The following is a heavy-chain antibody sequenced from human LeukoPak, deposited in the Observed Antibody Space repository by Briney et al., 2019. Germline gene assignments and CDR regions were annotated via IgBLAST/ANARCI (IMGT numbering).Heavy chain of an antibody. V-gene: IGHV1-24*01. CDR3: ATGKSTVTTNFDY. CDR1: GYTLTELS. CDR2: FDPEDGET. D-gene: IGHD4-17*01. J-gene: IGHJ4*02. Sequence: ASVKVSCKVSGYTLTELSMHWVRQAPGKGLEWMGGFDPEDGETIYAQKFQGRVTMNEDTSTDTAYMELSSLRSEDTAVYYCATGKSTVTTNFDYWGQGTLVTVSS.